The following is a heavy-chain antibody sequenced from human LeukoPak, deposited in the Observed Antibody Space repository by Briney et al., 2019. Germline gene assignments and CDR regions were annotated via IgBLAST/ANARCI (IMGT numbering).Heavy chain of an antibody. J-gene: IGHJ6*02. D-gene: IGHD6-19*01. CDR2: ISESGGTT. CDR3: ARVVAGHYYYGMDV. Sequence: GGSLRLSCAASGFTFSAYAMSWVRQAPGKGLEWVSGISESGGTTYYADSVKGRFTISRDNSKNTLYLQMNSLRAEDTAVYYCARVVAGHYYYGMDVWGQGTTVTVSS. CDR1: GFTFSAYA. V-gene: IGHV3-23*01.